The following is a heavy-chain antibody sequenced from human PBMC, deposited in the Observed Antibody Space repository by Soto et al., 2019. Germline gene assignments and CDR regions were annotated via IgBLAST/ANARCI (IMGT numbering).Heavy chain of an antibody. CDR3: ARVLRYFDWLLYRAIDY. CDR1: GGSFSGYY. Sequence: SETLSLTCAVYGGSFSGYYWSWIRQPPGKGLEWIGEINHSGSTNYNPSLKSRVTISVDTSKNQFSLKLSSVTAADTAVYYCARVLRYFDWLLYRAIDYWGQGTLVTVSS. V-gene: IGHV4-34*01. J-gene: IGHJ4*02. CDR2: INHSGST. D-gene: IGHD3-9*01.